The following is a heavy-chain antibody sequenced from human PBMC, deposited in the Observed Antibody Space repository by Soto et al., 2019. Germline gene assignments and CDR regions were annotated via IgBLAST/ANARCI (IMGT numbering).Heavy chain of an antibody. Sequence: PGGSLRLSCVASGFTFSMYDMHWVRQAPGKGLEWVGRIKSKTDGGTTDYAAPVKGRFTISRDDSKNTLYLQMNSLKTEDTAVYYCTTDSHYYDSSGFDYWGQGTLVTVSS. J-gene: IGHJ4*02. D-gene: IGHD3-22*01. V-gene: IGHV3-15*07. CDR1: GFTFSMYD. CDR2: IKSKTDGGTT. CDR3: TTDSHYYDSSGFDY.